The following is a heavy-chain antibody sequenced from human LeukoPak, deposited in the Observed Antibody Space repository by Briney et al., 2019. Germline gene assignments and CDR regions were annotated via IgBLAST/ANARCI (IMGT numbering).Heavy chain of an antibody. CDR1: GFTFRSYG. V-gene: IGHV3-23*01. Sequence: GGSLRLSCAASGFTFRSYGMNWVRQAPGKGLEWVSAISGSGGSTYYADSVKGRFTISRDNSKNTLYLQMNSLRAEDTAVYYCAKDSVVVVAATRDGDAFDIWGQGTMVTVSS. D-gene: IGHD2-15*01. J-gene: IGHJ3*02. CDR3: AKDSVVVVAATRDGDAFDI. CDR2: ISGSGGST.